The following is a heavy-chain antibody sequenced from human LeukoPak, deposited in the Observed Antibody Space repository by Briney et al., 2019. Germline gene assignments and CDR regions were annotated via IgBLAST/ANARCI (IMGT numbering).Heavy chain of an antibody. D-gene: IGHD5-24*01. V-gene: IGHV1-24*01. Sequence: ASVKVSCKVSGYTLTELSMHWVRQAPGKGLEWMGGFDPEDGETIYAQKFQGRVTMTEDTSTDTAYMELSSLRSEDTAVYYCARVALDGYPSDYWGQGTLVTVSS. CDR3: ARVALDGYPSDY. CDR1: GYTLTELS. CDR2: FDPEDGET. J-gene: IGHJ4*02.